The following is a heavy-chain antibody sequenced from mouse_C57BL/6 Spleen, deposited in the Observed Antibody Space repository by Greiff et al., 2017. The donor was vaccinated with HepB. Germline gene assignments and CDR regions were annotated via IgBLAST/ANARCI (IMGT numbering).Heavy chain of an antibody. CDR3: ARGRYYGSSYYAMDY. CDR1: GYTFTGYW. Sequence: QVQLQQSGAELMKPGASVKLSCKATGYTFTGYWIEWVKQRPGHGLEWIGEILPGSGSTNYNEKFKGKATFTADTSSNTAYMHLSSLTTEDSAISYCARGRYYGSSYYAMDYWGQGTSVTVSS. CDR2: ILPGSGST. V-gene: IGHV1-9*01. D-gene: IGHD1-1*01. J-gene: IGHJ4*01.